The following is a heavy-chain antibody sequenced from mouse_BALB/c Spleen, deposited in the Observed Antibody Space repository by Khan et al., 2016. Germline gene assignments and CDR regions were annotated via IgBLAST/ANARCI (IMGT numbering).Heavy chain of an antibody. Sequence: EVELVESGGGLVKPGGSLKLSCAASGFTFSSYAMSWVRQTPEKRLEWVASISSGGSTYYPDSVKGRFTISRDNARNILNLQMSSLRSENTAMYYCAREDYGNYGYYLDYWGQGTTLTVSS. J-gene: IGHJ2*01. CDR1: GFTFSSYA. CDR2: ISSGGST. CDR3: AREDYGNYGYYLDY. D-gene: IGHD2-1*01. V-gene: IGHV5-6-5*01.